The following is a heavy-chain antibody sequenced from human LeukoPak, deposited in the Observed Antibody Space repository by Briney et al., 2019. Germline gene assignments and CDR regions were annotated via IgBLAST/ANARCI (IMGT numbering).Heavy chain of an antibody. CDR3: ARGYCTNGVCFYLDY. CDR1: GFTFRNFW. CDR2: INTDGTDT. D-gene: IGHD2-8*01. Sequence: PGGSLRLSCAASGFTFRNFWMHWVRQVPGKGLVWVSRINTDGTDTDYADSVKGRFTISRDHASDTLYLQMNSLRDEDAAVYYCARGYCTNGVCFYLDYWGQGTLVTVSS. J-gene: IGHJ4*02. V-gene: IGHV3-74*01.